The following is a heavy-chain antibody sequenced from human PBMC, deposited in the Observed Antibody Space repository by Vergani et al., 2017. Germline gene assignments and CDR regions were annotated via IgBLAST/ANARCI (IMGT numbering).Heavy chain of an antibody. Sequence: QVQLVQSGAEVKKPGSSVKVSCKASGYTFTSYDINWVRQATGQGLEWMGWMNPNSGNTGYAQKFQGRVTMTRNTSISTAYMELSSLRSEDTAVYYCAREGEAAQTSYYYYYGMDVWGQGTTVTVSS. CDR2: MNPNSGNT. CDR3: AREGEAAQTSYYYYYGMDV. D-gene: IGHD6-6*01. V-gene: IGHV1-8*01. CDR1: GYTFTSYD. J-gene: IGHJ6*02.